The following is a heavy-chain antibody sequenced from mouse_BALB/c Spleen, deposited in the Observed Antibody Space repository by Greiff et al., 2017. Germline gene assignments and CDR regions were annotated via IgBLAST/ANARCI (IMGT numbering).Heavy chain of an antibody. V-gene: IGHV1-54*01. CDR1: GYAFTNYL. CDR2: INPGSGGT. D-gene: IGHD1-1*01. J-gene: IGHJ4*01. Sequence: VKLKESGAELVRPGTSVKVSCKASGYAFTNYLIEWVKQRPGHGLEWIGAINPGSGGTNYNEKFKGKATLTADKSSSTAYMELSSLTSDDSAVYFCASTGFYYCGSSYVRYAMDYWGQGTSVTVSA. CDR3: ASTGFYYCGSSYVRYAMDY.